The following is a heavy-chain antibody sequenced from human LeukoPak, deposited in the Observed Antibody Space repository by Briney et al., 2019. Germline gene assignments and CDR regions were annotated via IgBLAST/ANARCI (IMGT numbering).Heavy chain of an antibody. J-gene: IGHJ4*02. CDR1: GFTFSSYS. CDR3: ARDDYYESSGYSYY. CDR2: ISSSSSII. V-gene: IGHV3-48*01. D-gene: IGHD3-22*01. Sequence: PGGSLRLSCAASGFTFSSYSLHWVRQAPGKGLEWISYISSSSSIIYYADSVKGRFTISRDNAKNSLYLQMNSLRAEDTAVYYCARDDYYESSGYSYYWGQGTLVTVSS.